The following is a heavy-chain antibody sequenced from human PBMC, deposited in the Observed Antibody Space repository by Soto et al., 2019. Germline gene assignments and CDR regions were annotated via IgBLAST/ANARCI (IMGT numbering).Heavy chain of an antibody. CDR2: MKEDGSEK. J-gene: IGHJ4*02. CDR3: ARGGSESDY. D-gene: IGHD2-15*01. CDR1: GFTFSHYW. V-gene: IGHV3-7*01. Sequence: EVQLVESGGGLVQPGGSLRLSCAASGFTFSHYWMNWVRQAPGKGLEWVANMKEDGSEKDYVDAVKGRFTISRDNAKNSLYLQMNSLRADFTAMFYCARGGSESDYWGQGTLVTVSS.